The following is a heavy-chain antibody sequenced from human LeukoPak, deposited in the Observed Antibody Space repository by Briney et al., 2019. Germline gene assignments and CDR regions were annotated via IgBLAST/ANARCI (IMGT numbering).Heavy chain of an antibody. CDR1: GFTFSSYS. Sequence: GGSLRLSCAASGFTFSSYSMNWVRQAPGKGLEWVSYISNGGSIIYYADSVKGRFTISRDNAKSSLYLQMNSLRAEDTAVYYCARRDCDSIKCRGSNWFDPWGQGTLVSVSS. J-gene: IGHJ5*02. CDR2: ISNGGSII. D-gene: IGHD3-22*01. CDR3: ARRDCDSIKCRGSNWFDP. V-gene: IGHV3-48*01.